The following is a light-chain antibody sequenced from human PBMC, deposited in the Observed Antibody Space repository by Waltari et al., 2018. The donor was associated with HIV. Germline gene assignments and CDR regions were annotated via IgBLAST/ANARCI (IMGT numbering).Light chain of an antibody. V-gene: IGLV1-47*01. CDR2: RNN. CDR3: AAWDDSLSGWV. CDR1: SSNIGSNY. Sequence: QSMLTQPPSASGTPGQRVTISCSGSSSNIGSNYVYWYQQVPGTAPKLLIYRNNQRPSGVPDRFSGSKSGTAASLAISGLRSEDEADYYCAAWDDSLSGWVFGGGTKLTVL. J-gene: IGLJ3*02.